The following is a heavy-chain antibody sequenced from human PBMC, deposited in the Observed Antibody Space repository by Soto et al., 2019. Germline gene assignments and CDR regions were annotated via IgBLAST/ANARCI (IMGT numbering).Heavy chain of an antibody. J-gene: IGHJ3*02. CDR2: ISENGGSRGGT. V-gene: IGHV3-23*01. D-gene: IGHD2-15*01. CDR1: GFTFSNSA. CDR3: ASAKAVVAAALGI. Sequence: GGTLRLSCTVSGFTFSNSAMIWVRQAPGQGLEWFGSISENGGSRGGTYYADSVTVRFTISRNNSKSTLYLQVDSQTGADTAVYYCASAKAVVAAALGIWGQGTMITVSS.